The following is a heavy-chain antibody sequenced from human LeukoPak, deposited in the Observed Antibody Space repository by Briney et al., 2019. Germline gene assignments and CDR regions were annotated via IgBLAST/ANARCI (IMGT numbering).Heavy chain of an antibody. CDR2: INPNSGGT. Sequence: GASVKVSCKASGYTFTGYYMHWVRQAPGQGLEWMGWINPNSGGTNYAQKFQGRVTMTRNTSISTAYMELSSLRSEDTAVYYCARGGRWQRYSSGWYVVDYWGQGTLVTVSS. V-gene: IGHV1-2*02. CDR1: GYTFTGYY. J-gene: IGHJ4*02. CDR3: ARGGRWQRYSSGWYVVDY. D-gene: IGHD6-19*01.